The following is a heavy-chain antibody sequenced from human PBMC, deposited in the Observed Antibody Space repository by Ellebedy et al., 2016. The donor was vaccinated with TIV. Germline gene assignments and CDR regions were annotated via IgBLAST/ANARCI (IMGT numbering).Heavy chain of an antibody. CDR1: GGSFSGYY. CDR2: TDHSGST. CDR3: ARDPAGYFDK. J-gene: IGHJ4*02. Sequence: SETLSLTXAVYGGSFSGYYWSWIRQPSGKEPQWIGETDHSGSTDYNPSLKSRVSISLDTSKNQFSLKLSSVTAADTAVYYCARDPAGYFDKWGQGTLVTVSS. V-gene: IGHV4-34*01.